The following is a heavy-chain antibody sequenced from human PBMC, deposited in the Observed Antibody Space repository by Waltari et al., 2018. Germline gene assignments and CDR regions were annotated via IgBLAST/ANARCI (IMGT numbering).Heavy chain of an antibody. V-gene: IGHV3-74*01. D-gene: IGHD2-8*01. CDR2: INSYGPYT. J-gene: IGHJ4*02. CDR3: ARDLGVQVKKGYDY. CDR1: GFTFSSYW. Sequence: EVQLVDSGGGLVQPGGSLRLSCAASGFTFSSYWMHWVRQAPGKGLLWVSHINSYGPYTSYADSVKGRFTMSRDNPKTTLYLQMNSLRAEDTAMYYCARDLGVQVKKGYDYWGQGIQVTVSS.